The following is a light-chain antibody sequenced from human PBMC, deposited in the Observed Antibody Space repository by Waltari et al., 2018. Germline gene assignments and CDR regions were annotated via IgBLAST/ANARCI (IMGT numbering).Light chain of an antibody. CDR2: EGN. V-gene: IGLV2-23*01. J-gene: IGLJ3*02. CDR1: SSDVGSYNL. Sequence: QSALTQPASVSGSPGQSITISCTGTSSDVGSYNLVSWYQQHPGKAPKVLIYEGNKRPSGVSDRFAGSKSGNTASLTISGLQAEDEADYYCCSYTGTTTPRLFGGGTKLTVL. CDR3: CSYTGTTTPRL.